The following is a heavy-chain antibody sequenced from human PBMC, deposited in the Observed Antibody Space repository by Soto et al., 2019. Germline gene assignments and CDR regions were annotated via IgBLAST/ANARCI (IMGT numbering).Heavy chain of an antibody. CDR2: ISSNGGST. Sequence: GGSLRLSCSASGFTFSSYGMHWVRQAPGKGLEYVSGISSNGGSTFYADSVKGRFTISRDNSKNTLYLQMSSLRAEDTAVYYCVKDQGTLRNYYDNYGVIDYNYYGMDVWGQGTMVTVSS. J-gene: IGHJ6*02. CDR1: GFTFSSYG. CDR3: VKDQGTLRNYYDNYGVIDYNYYGMDV. D-gene: IGHD3-22*01. V-gene: IGHV3-64D*08.